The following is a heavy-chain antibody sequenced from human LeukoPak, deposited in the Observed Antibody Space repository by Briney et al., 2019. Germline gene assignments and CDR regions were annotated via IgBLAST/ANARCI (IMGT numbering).Heavy chain of an antibody. Sequence: QPGGSLRLSCAASGFTFDDYAMHWVRQAPGKGLEWVSLISGDGGSTYYADSVKGRFTISRDNSKNSLYLQMNSLRTEDTAVYYCARDLGAMTSYEFWSGYGMDVWGQGTSVTVSS. J-gene: IGHJ6*02. CDR2: ISGDGGST. V-gene: IGHV3-43*02. CDR1: GFTFDDYA. CDR3: ARDLGAMTSYEFWSGYGMDV. D-gene: IGHD3-3*01.